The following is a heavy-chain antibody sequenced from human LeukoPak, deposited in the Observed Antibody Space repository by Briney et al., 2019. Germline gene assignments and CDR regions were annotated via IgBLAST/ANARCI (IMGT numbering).Heavy chain of an antibody. D-gene: IGHD6-19*01. V-gene: IGHV3-33*01. CDR3: ARGRPYSSGWYGFDY. CDR1: GFTFSSYG. J-gene: IGHJ4*02. CDR2: IWYDGSNK. Sequence: GGSLRLSCAASGFTFSSYGMHWVRQAPGKGLEWVAVIWYDGSNKYYADSVKGRFTISRDNSKNTLYPQMNSLRAEDTAVYYCARGRPYSSGWYGFDYWGQGTLVTVSS.